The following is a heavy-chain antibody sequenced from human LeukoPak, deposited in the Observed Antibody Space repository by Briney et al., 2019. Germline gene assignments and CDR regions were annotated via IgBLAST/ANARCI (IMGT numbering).Heavy chain of an antibody. CDR3: ARAGGKRYFDWLYFDY. D-gene: IGHD3-9*01. V-gene: IGHV3-48*03. Sequence: GGSLRLSCAASGFTFSSCEMNWVRQAPGKGLEWVSYISSSGSTIYYADSVKGRFTISRDNAKNSLYLQMNSLRAEDTAVYYCARAGGKRYFDWLYFDYWGQGTLVTVSS. CDR2: ISSSGSTI. J-gene: IGHJ4*02. CDR1: GFTFSSCE.